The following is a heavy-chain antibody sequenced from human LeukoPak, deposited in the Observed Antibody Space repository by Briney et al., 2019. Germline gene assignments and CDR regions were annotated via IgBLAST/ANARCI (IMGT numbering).Heavy chain of an antibody. CDR3: ATDKRPGPLYYDFWSGYYN. Sequence: GASVKVSCKVSGYTLTELSMHWVRQAPGKGLEWMGGFDPEDGETTYAQKFQGRVTMTEDTSTDTAYMELSSLRSEDTAVYYCATDKRPGPLYYDFWSGYYNWGQGTLVTVSS. D-gene: IGHD3-3*01. J-gene: IGHJ4*02. CDR1: GYTLTELS. CDR2: FDPEDGET. V-gene: IGHV1-24*01.